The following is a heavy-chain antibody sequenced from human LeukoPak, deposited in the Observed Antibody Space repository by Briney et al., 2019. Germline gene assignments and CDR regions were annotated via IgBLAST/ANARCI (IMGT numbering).Heavy chain of an antibody. Sequence: GGSLRLSCAASGFTFSSYTMSWVRQAPGKGLEWVSTITTSDGNTYYADSVKGRFTVSRDNSKNTLYLQMNSLRAEDTAVYYCAKDGGLWVSAHWGDSWGRGTLVIVSS. J-gene: IGHJ4*02. V-gene: IGHV3-23*01. CDR3: AKDGGLWVSAHWGDS. CDR1: GFTFSSYT. CDR2: ITTSDGNT. D-gene: IGHD7-27*01.